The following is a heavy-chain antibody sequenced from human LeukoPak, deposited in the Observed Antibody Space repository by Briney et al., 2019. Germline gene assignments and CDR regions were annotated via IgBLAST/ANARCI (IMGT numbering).Heavy chain of an antibody. D-gene: IGHD6-13*01. CDR1: GGSFSGYY. CDR3: ARHEAASGTESNWFDP. CDR2: IYASGGT. J-gene: IGHJ5*02. Sequence: SETLSLTCAVYGGSFSGYYWSWIRQPPGKGLEWIGYIYASGGTNSNPSLRSRVIISADTSRNQVSLKLRSVTAADTAVYYCARHEAASGTESNWFDPWGQGTLVTVSS. V-gene: IGHV4-4*09.